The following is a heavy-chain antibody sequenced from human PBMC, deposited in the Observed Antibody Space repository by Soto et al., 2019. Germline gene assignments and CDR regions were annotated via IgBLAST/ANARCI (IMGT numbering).Heavy chain of an antibody. V-gene: IGHV1-2*02. CDR2: INPNSGGT. CDR3: ARGDFDRSGNYNAGWFAP. Sequence: QVQLVQSGAEVKKPGASVKVSCKASGYTFTAYYMHWLRQAPGQGLEWMGGINPNSGGTNYAQRFQGRVTVTNDTSISTTYMELSSLGSDDTAVYDCARGDFDRSGNYNAGWFAPWGQGTLVTVSS. D-gene: IGHD3-22*01. J-gene: IGHJ5*02. CDR1: GYTFTAYY.